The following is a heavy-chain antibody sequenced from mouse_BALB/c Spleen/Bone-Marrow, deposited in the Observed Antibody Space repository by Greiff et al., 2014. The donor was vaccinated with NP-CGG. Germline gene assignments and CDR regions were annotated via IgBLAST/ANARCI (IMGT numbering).Heavy chain of an antibody. CDR2: INPYNDGT. D-gene: IGHD2-14*01. Sequence: VQLQQSGPELVKPGASVKMSCKASGYTFTSYVMHWVKQKPGQGLEWIGYINPYNDGTKYNEKFKGMATLTSDRSSGTAYMELSSLTSEDSAVYYCAKGGNYRYDFDYWGQGTTLTVSS. J-gene: IGHJ2*01. CDR1: GYTFTSYV. V-gene: IGHV1-14*01. CDR3: AKGGNYRYDFDY.